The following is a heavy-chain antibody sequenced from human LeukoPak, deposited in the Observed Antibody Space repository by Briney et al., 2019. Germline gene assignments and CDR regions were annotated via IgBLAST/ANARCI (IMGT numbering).Heavy chain of an antibody. CDR3: ARRKGYSYGLYWFDP. J-gene: IGHJ5*02. V-gene: IGHV4-59*01. CDR1: GGSIRSYY. CDR2: IYYSGST. D-gene: IGHD5-18*01. Sequence: SETLSLTCTVSGGSIRSYYWSWIRQPPGKGLEWIGYIYYSGSTNYNPSLKSRVTISVDTSKNQFSLKLSSVTAADTAVYYCARRKGYSYGLYWFDPWGQGTLVTVSS.